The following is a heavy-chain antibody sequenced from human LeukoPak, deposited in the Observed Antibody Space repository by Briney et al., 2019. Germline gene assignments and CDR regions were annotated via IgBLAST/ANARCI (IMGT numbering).Heavy chain of an antibody. V-gene: IGHV5-51*01. J-gene: IGHJ5*02. CDR2: MFPGDSDP. CDR3: ARLVDVVVPAAPPKNWFDP. D-gene: IGHD2-2*01. CDR1: GYSFANYW. Sequence: GEALKISCKGSGYSFANYWIGWVGQMTGKGLEWMGIMFPGDSDPRYSPSFQGEVTISVDKSVSTAYLQWNSLKASDTAMYYCARLVDVVVPAAPPKNWFDPWGQGTLVTVSS.